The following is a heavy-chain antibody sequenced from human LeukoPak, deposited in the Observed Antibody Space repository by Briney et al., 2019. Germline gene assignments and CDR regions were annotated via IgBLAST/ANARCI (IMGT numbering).Heavy chain of an antibody. CDR3: AKVGVMRRSGWFGGDYFDF. CDR2: ISGSSGHT. V-gene: IGHV3-23*01. CDR1: GLTFSSYA. D-gene: IGHD6-19*01. J-gene: IGHJ4*02. Sequence: GGSLRLSCAASGLTFSSYAMSWVRQAPGKGLEWVSAISGSSGHTYYADSVKGRFTISRDNSKNTLYLQMNSLRAEDTAVYYCAKVGVMRRSGWFGGDYFDFWGQGTLVTVSS.